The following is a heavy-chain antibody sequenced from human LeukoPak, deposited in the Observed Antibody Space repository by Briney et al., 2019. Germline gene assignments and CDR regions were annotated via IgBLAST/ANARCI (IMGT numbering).Heavy chain of an antibody. D-gene: IGHD3-10*01. V-gene: IGHV3-23*01. CDR1: GFTFSSHA. J-gene: IGHJ4*02. Sequence: GGSLRLSCAASGFTFSSHAMSWVRQAPGKGLEWDSGISGSAGYTYYAVSVKGRFTISREKAKKTLFLQMNSLRVEDTAVYYCAKDRIDSGSYYYIDDWGQGTLVTVSS. CDR2: ISGSAGYT. CDR3: AKDRIDSGSYYYIDD.